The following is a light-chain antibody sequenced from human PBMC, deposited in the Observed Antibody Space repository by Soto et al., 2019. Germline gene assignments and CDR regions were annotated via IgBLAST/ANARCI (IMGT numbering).Light chain of an antibody. J-gene: IGKJ1*01. CDR1: QTVNGNY. V-gene: IGKV3-20*01. Sequence: EIVLTQSPGTLSLSPGERATLSCRASQTVNGNYLAWYQQKPGQAPRLLLYVTSSRATGIPDRFSGSGSGTDFTLTVSGLEPEDYAVYYCQQYGSFPRTLGQGTKVDIK. CDR3: QQYGSFPRT. CDR2: VTS.